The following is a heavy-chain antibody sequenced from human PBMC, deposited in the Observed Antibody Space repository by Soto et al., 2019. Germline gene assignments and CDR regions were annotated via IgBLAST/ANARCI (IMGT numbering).Heavy chain of an antibody. CDR3: ARDCPAGAAIGMIDF. CDR1: GFIFSSRA. Sequence: GGSLRLSCAASGFIFSSRALHWVRQAPGKGLEWVAVVSNDGTRDFYADSVKGRFTISRDNSKNTLYLQMNSLRVEDTAVYYCARDCPAGAAIGMIDFWGQGTLVTSPQ. V-gene: IGHV3-30*04. D-gene: IGHD2-2*01. J-gene: IGHJ4*02. CDR2: VSNDGTRD.